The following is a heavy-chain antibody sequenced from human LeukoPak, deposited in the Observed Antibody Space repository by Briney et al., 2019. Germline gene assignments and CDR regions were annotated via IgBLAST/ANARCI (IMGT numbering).Heavy chain of an antibody. CDR1: GASITSGDWY. CDR2: THFSGAT. J-gene: IGHJ3*02. V-gene: IGHV4-30-4*08. D-gene: IGHD6-19*01. Sequence: SETLSLTCTVSGASITSGDWYWSWIRQSPGKGLEWIGYTHFSGATFYNPSLNSRITISSDTSKSQFSLKLSSVTAADTAVYYCAREIAVAGSAFDIWGQGTMVTVSS. CDR3: AREIAVAGSAFDI.